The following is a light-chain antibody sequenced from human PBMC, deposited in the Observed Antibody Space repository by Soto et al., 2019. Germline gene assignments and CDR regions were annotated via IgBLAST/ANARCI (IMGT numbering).Light chain of an antibody. J-gene: IGKJ5*01. CDR2: DAS. CDR3: QQFKNWPLT. Sequence: ELVLTQSPGTLSLSPGERATLSCRASQSVSSYLAWYQQKPGQAPRLLIYDASNRATGIPARFSGSGSGTDFTLTISSLEPEDFAVYYCQQFKNWPLTFGQGTRLEIK. CDR1: QSVSSY. V-gene: IGKV3-11*01.